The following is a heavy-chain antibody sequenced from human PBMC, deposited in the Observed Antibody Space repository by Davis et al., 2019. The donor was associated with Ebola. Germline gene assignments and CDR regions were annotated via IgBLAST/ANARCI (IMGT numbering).Heavy chain of an antibody. CDR3: AKDTSNIWFDI. D-gene: IGHD1-26*01. CDR2: LGTSADT. Sequence: GESLKISCAASDFIVSDKYMSWVRQAPGKGLEWVSTLGTSADTYYADSVKGRFTISRDNSKNTLYLQMNGLRVEDTAIYYCAKDTSNIWFDIWGQGTNVTVSS. CDR1: DFIVSDKY. J-gene: IGHJ3*02. V-gene: IGHV3-53*01.